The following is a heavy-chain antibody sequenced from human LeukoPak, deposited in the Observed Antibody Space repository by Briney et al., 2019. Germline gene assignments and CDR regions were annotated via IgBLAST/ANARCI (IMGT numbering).Heavy chain of an antibody. CDR3: ESGYSYSAFDI. D-gene: IGHD5-18*01. J-gene: IGHJ3*02. Sequence: PGGSLRLSCAASGFTFSSYAMHWVRQAPGKGLEWVAVISYDGSNKYYADSVKGRFTISRDNSKNTLYLQMNSLRAEDTAVYYCESGYSYSAFDIWGQGTMVTVSS. CDR2: ISYDGSNK. CDR1: GFTFSSYA. V-gene: IGHV3-30*04.